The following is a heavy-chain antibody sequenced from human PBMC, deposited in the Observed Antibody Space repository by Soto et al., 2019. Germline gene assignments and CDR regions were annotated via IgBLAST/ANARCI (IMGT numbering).Heavy chain of an antibody. CDR3: ARVTGRYYYGMDV. CDR1: GGSFSGYY. J-gene: IGHJ6*02. CDR2: INHSGST. D-gene: IGHD4-17*01. V-gene: IGHV4-34*01. Sequence: QVQLQQWGAGLLKPSETLSLTCAVYGGSFSGYYWSWIRQPPGKGLEWIGEINHSGSTNYNPSLTSRATIPVDTSTHQFSLKLRSLTAADTAVYSCARVTGRYYYGMDVWGQGTTVTVSS.